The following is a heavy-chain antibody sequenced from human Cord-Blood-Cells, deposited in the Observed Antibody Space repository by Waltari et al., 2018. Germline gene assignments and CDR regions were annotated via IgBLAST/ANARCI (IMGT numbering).Heavy chain of an antibody. J-gene: IGHJ4*02. D-gene: IGHD5-12*01. CDR1: GGSISSGGYY. CDR3: ARAERVYSGYGSYFDY. Sequence: QVQLQESGPGLVKPSQTLSLTCTVPGGSISSGGYYWSWIRQHPGKGLEWIGYIYYSGSTYYNPSLKSRVTISVDTSKNQFSLKLSSVTAADTAVYYCARAERVYSGYGSYFDYWGQGTLVTVSS. CDR2: IYYSGST. V-gene: IGHV4-31*03.